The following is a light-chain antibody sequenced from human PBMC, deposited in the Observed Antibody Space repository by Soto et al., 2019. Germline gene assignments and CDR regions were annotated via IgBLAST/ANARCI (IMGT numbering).Light chain of an antibody. CDR2: AVT. CDR1: SSDVGGYNL. V-gene: IGLV2-14*01. J-gene: IGLJ1*01. CDR3: SSYKSSSTLPYV. Sequence: QSALTQPASVSGSPGQSITISCTGTSSDVGGYNLVSWYQQYPDKAPKLMIFAVTTRPSGVSNRFSGSKSGNTASLTISGLQAEDEADYYCSSYKSSSTLPYVFGTGTKVTVL.